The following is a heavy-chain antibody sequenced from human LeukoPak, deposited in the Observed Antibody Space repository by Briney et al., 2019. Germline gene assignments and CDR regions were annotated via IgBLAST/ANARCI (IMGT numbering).Heavy chain of an antibody. D-gene: IGHD4-23*01. V-gene: IGHV4-34*01. J-gene: IGHJ4*02. Sequence: SETLSLTCAVYGGSFSGYYWSWIRQPPGKGLEWIGEINHSGSTNYNPSLKSRVTISVDTSKNQFSLKLSSVTAADMAVYYCARAGGYGGKRAYDYWGQGTLVTVSS. CDR2: INHSGST. CDR1: GGSFSGYY. CDR3: ARAGGYGGKRAYDY.